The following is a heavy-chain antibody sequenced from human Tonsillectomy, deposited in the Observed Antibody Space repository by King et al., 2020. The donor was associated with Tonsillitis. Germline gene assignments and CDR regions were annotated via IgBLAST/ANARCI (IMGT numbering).Heavy chain of an antibody. CDR1: GFTFSSYW. Sequence: VQLVESGGGLVQPGGSLRLSCAASGFTFSSYWMHWVRQAPGKGLVWVSRINSDGSSTSYADSVKGRFTISRDNAKNTLYLQMNSLRAEDTAVYYCARGNYDYGSGSYYNHYYMDVWGKGTTVTVSS. V-gene: IGHV3-74*01. D-gene: IGHD3-10*01. J-gene: IGHJ6*03. CDR2: INSDGSST. CDR3: ARGNYDYGSGSYYNHYYMDV.